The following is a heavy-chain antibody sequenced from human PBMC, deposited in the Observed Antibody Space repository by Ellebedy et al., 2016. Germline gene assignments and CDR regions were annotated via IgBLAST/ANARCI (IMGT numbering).Heavy chain of an antibody. J-gene: IGHJ4*02. V-gene: IGHV4-39*01. CDR3: ARRGYISISGDYYFDY. D-gene: IGHD5-18*01. Sequence: SETLSLTCSVSGESISDSSHFWGWVRQPPGKGLEWIRTVTKGGGTAYNPPLKTRATVSVDSSKNQFFLRLNDVTAADTAVYYCARRGYISISGDYYFDYWGQGALVNVSS. CDR1: GESISDSSHF. CDR2: VTKGGGT.